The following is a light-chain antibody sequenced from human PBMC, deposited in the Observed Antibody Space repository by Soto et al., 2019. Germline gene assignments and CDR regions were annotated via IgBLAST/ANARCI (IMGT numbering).Light chain of an antibody. CDR1: SSDVGGYTY. CDR3: TAYPSCSTPHD. CDR2: DVS. V-gene: IGLV2-14*01. J-gene: IGLJ1*01. Sequence: QSALTQPASVSGSPGQSITISCAGTSSDVGGYTYVSWYQQHPGKAPKLMIYDVSNRPSGVSNRFSGSKSGNTASLTISGLQAEYEADYNCTAYPSCSTPHDSGGGTKVPVL.